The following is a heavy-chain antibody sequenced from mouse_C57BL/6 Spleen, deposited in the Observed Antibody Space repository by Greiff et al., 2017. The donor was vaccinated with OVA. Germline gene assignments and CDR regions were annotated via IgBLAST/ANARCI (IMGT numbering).Heavy chain of an antibody. CDR3: ARGGGDWYFDV. CDR1: GYTFTSYW. CDR2: IHPNSGST. J-gene: IGHJ1*03. Sequence: QVHVKQPGAELVKPGASVKLSCKASGYTFTSYWMHWVKQRPGQGLEWIGMIHPNSGSTNYNEKFKSKATLTVDKSSSTAYMQLSSLTSEDSAVYYCARGGGDWYFDVWGTGTTVTVSS. V-gene: IGHV1-64*01.